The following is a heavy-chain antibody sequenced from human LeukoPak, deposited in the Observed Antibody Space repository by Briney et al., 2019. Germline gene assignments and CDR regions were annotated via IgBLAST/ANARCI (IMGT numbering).Heavy chain of an antibody. V-gene: IGHV3-30*18. CDR1: GFTFSSYG. J-gene: IGHJ4*02. Sequence: GRSLRLSCAASGFTFSSYGMHWVRQAPGKGLEWVAVISYDGSNKYYADSVKGRFTISRDNSKNTLYLQMNSLRVEDTAIYYCAKRGGESGGWGFFDYWGPGALVTVSS. D-gene: IGHD6-19*01. CDR2: ISYDGSNK. CDR3: AKRGGESGGWGFFDY.